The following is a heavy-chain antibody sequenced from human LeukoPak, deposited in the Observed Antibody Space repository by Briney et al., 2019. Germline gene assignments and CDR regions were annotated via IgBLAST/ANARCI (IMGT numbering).Heavy chain of an antibody. CDR2: IISDGSST. D-gene: IGHD5-18*01. CDR3: VRAGYSSGGDY. V-gene: IGHV3-74*01. Sequence: PGGSLRLSCAASGFSFSSYWIHWVRQAPGKGLVWVSRIISDGSSTNYADSVKDRFTISRDNAKNTLYLQMNSLRAEDTAVYYCVRAGYSSGGDYWGQGTLVTVSS. CDR1: GFSFSSYW. J-gene: IGHJ4*02.